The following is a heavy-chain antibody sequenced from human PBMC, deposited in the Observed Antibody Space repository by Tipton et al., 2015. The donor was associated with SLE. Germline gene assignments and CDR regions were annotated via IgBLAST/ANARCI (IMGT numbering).Heavy chain of an antibody. V-gene: IGHV4-59*01. Sequence: TLSLTCTVSGGSISSYYWSWIRQPPGKGLEWIGYIYYSGSTNYNPSLKSRVTISVDTSKNQFSLKLSSVTAADTAVYYCARDAGVVIDAWGQGTIVTVSS. CDR2: IYYSGST. D-gene: IGHD3-22*01. J-gene: IGHJ3*01. CDR1: GGSISSYY. CDR3: ARDAGVVIDA.